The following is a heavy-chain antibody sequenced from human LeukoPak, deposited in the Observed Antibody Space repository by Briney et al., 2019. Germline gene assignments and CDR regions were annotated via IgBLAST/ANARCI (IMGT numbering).Heavy chain of an antibody. V-gene: IGHV1-69*05. J-gene: IGHJ3*02. CDR2: IIPIFGTA. CDR3: ASSSYATKGAFDI. CDR1: GGTFSSYA. Sequence: GASVKVSCKASGGTFSSYAISWVRQAPGQGLEWMGGIIPIFGTANYAQKLQGRVTMTTDTSTSTAYMELRSLRSDDTAVYYCASSSYATKGAFDIWGQGTMVTVSS. D-gene: IGHD2-2*01.